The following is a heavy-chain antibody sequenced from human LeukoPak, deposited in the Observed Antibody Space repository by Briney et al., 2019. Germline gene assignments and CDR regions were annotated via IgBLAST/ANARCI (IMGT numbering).Heavy chain of an antibody. J-gene: IGHJ4*02. D-gene: IGHD5-18*01. CDR2: IYYSGST. CDR1: GGSISSYY. V-gene: IGHV4-59*05. Sequence: TSETLSLTCTVSGGSISSYYWSWIRQPPGKGLEWIGSIYYSGSTYYNPSLKSRVTISVDTSKNQFSLKLSSVTAADTAVYYCARVREGYSYGYEKTKRERYYFDYWGQGTLVTVSS. CDR3: ARVREGYSYGYEKTKRERYYFDY.